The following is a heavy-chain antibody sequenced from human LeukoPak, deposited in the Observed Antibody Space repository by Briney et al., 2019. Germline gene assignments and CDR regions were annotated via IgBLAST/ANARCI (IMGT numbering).Heavy chain of an antibody. CDR3: AQDPRAGYYYDGSYDIRL. J-gene: IGHJ1*01. CDR1: GFTFSTNA. Sequence: PGGSLRLSCAASGFTFSTNAMSWVRQAPGKGLEWVSAVSGGGDYTYYADSVRGRFTISRDNSKNTLFLQMDSLRAEDTALYYCAQDPRAGYYYDGSYDIRLWGQGTLVTVSS. V-gene: IGHV3-23*01. CDR2: VSGGGDYT. D-gene: IGHD3-22*01.